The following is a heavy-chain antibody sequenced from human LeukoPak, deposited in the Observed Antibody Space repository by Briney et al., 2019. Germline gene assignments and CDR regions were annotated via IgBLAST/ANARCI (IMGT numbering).Heavy chain of an antibody. Sequence: GGSLRLSCAASGFTFSRYWMSWVRQAPGKGLEWVANRKEDGSEKYYVDSVKGRFTISRDNAKKSLYLQMNSLRAEDTAVYYCARDQVLAMIGVLQGAFDIWGQGTMVTVSS. D-gene: IGHD3-22*01. J-gene: IGHJ3*02. CDR2: RKEDGSEK. CDR1: GFTFSRYW. V-gene: IGHV3-7*01. CDR3: ARDQVLAMIGVLQGAFDI.